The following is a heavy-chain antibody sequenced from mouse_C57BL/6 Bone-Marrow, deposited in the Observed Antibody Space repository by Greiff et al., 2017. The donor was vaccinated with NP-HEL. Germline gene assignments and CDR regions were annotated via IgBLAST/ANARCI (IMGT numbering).Heavy chain of an antibody. CDR2: IHPNSGST. V-gene: IGHV1-64*01. D-gene: IGHD1-1*01. CDR1: GYTFTSYW. CDR3: ASYDGSSYVRGYAMDY. Sequence: QVQLQQPGAELVKPGASVKLSCKASGYTFTSYWMHWVKQRPGQGLEWIGMIHPNSGSTNYNEKFKSKATLTVDKSSSTAYMQLSSLTSEDSAVYYCASYDGSSYVRGYAMDYWGQGTSVTVSS. J-gene: IGHJ4*01.